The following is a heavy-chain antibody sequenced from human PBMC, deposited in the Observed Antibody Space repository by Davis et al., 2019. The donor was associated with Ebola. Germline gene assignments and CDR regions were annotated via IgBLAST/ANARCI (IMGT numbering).Heavy chain of an antibody. CDR3: ARDYNGLGY. CDR1: GFPFSDYW. J-gene: IGHJ4*02. V-gene: IGHV3-74*01. CDR2: IESDGTRT. D-gene: IGHD3-10*01. Sequence: GESLKISCVGSGFPFSDYWMHWVRQAPGMGLVWVSLIESDGTRTNYADSVKGRFTISRDNAKNTLYLQMNSLEDEDTAMYFCARDYNGLGYWGQGTLVTVSS.